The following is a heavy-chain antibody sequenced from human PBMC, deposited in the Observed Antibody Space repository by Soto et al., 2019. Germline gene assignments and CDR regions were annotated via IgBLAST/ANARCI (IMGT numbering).Heavy chain of an antibody. CDR3: ARGKWFGEFGN. J-gene: IGHJ3*01. CDR2: INHSGST. D-gene: IGHD3-10*01. Sequence: SETLSLTCTVSGGSMISYYWSWIRQPPGRGLEWIGEINHSGSTNYNPSLKSRVTISVDTSKNQFSLKLSSVTAADTAVYYCARGKWFGEFGNWGQGTMVTVSS. V-gene: IGHV4-34*01. CDR1: GGSMISYY.